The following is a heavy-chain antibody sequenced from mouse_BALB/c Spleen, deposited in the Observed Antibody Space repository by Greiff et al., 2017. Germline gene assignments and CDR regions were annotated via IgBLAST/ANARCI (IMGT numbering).Heavy chain of an antibody. CDR1: GYTFTSYV. CDR3: ARSPYYYAMDY. V-gene: IGHV1-14*01. J-gene: IGHJ4*01. Sequence: VQLKESGPELVKPGASVKMSCKASGYTFTSYVMHWVKQKPGQGLEWIGYINPYNDGTKYNEKFKGKATLTSDKSSSTAYMELSSLTSEDSAVYYCARSPYYYAMDYWGQGTSVTVSS. CDR2: INPYNDGT.